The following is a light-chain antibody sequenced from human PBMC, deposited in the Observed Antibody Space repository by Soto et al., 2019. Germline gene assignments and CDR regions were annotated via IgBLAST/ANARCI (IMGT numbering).Light chain of an antibody. CDR1: ESISRDY. CDR3: QQYGGVPYT. J-gene: IGKJ2*01. Sequence: EIVLTQSPGTLSLSPGQRVTLSCRARESISRDYLAWYQQRLGQAPRLLIYGASSGATGIPDRFSDSGSGTDFTLTISRLEPEDFAIYYCQQYGGVPYTFGQGTKLEVK. V-gene: IGKV3-20*01. CDR2: GAS.